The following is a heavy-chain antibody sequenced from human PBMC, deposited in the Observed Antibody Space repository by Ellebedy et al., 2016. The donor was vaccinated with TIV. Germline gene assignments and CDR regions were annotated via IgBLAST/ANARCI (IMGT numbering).Heavy chain of an antibody. CDR3: ARDRGGSYSPVVY. CDR2: ISSSGSTI. V-gene: IGHV3-11*01. Sequence: GGSLRLXXAASGFTFSDYYMSWIRQAPGKGLEWVSYISSSGSTIYYADSVKGRFTISRDNAKNSLYLQMNSLRAEDTAVYYCARDRGGSYSPVVYWGQGTLVTVSS. CDR1: GFTFSDYY. J-gene: IGHJ4*02. D-gene: IGHD1-26*01.